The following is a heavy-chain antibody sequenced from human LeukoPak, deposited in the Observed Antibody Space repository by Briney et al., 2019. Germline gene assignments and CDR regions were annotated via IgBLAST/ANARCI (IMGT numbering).Heavy chain of an antibody. Sequence: GGSLRLSCAASGFTFRNFWMSWVRQAPGKGLEWVANIKQDESEKYYVDSVKGRFSISRDNAKSSMYLQMNSLRVEDTAVYYCARVYYESSGGYGMDVWGQGTTVTVSS. CDR2: IKQDESEK. J-gene: IGHJ6*02. CDR3: ARVYYESSGGYGMDV. V-gene: IGHV3-7*04. D-gene: IGHD3-22*01. CDR1: GFTFRNFW.